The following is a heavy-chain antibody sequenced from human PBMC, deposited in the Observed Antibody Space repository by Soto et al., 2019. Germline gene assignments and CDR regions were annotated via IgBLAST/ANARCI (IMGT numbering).Heavy chain of an antibody. D-gene: IGHD4-4*01. J-gene: IGHJ4*02. V-gene: IGHV3-30*18. CDR1: GFSFSHSG. CDR2: ISFDGRNQ. Sequence: QVQLVESGGGVVQPGRSLRLSCAASGFSFSHSGMHWVRQFPGKGLEWVAVISFDGRNQYYADSVKGRFSISRDNSKNSLYLQMDSLRAEDTALYYCAKDLADYSGIAWMDYWGQGSLVTVTS. CDR3: AKDLADYSGIAWMDY.